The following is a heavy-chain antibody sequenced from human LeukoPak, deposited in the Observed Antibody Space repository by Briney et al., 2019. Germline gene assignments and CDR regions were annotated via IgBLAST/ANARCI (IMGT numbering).Heavy chain of an antibody. Sequence: PGGSLRLSCAASAFSFRSYSMNRVRQAPGKGLEWVSSISSDSSYIYYADSVKGRFTISRDNAKNSLYLQMNSLRAEDTAVYYCARPRGASGYFDCGGQGTLVTVSS. V-gene: IGHV3-21*01. D-gene: IGHD3-22*01. CDR3: ARPRGASGYFDC. CDR1: AFSFRSYS. J-gene: IGHJ4*02. CDR2: ISSDSSYI.